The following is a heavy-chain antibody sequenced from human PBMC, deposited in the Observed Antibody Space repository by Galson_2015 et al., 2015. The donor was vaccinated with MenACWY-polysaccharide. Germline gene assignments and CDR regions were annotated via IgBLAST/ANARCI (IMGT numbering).Heavy chain of an antibody. D-gene: IGHD6-19*01. CDR1: GFTFSSYD. CDR3: ARYRDSSGRRFDY. J-gene: IGHJ4*02. Sequence: SLRLSCAASGFTFSSYDMNWVRQAPGKGLEWVSYISSSGSTIYYADSVKGRFTISRDNAKNSLYLQMNSLRAEDTAVYYCARYRDSSGRRFDYWGQGTLVTVSS. V-gene: IGHV3-48*03. CDR2: ISSSGSTI.